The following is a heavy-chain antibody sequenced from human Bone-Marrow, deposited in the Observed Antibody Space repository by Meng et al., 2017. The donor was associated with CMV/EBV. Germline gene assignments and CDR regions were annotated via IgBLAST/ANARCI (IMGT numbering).Heavy chain of an antibody. J-gene: IGHJ6*02. D-gene: IGHD3-10*01. CDR1: GFTFSSYA. V-gene: IGHV3-30*04. Sequence: GESLKISCAASGFTFSSYAMHWVRQAPGKGLEWVAVISYDGSNKYYADSVKGRFTISRDNSKNTLYLQMNSLRAEDTAVYYCARDRDPGHYYGMDVWGQGTTVTVSS. CDR3: ARDRDPGHYYGMDV. CDR2: ISYDGSNK.